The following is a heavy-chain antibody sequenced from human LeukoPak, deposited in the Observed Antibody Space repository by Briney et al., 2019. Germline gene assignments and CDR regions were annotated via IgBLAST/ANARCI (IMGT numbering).Heavy chain of an antibody. CDR3: ARNLLGYSYGFSYYYMDV. J-gene: IGHJ6*03. V-gene: IGHV1-69*13. CDR2: IIPIFGTA. CDR1: GGTFSSYA. Sequence: GASVKVSCMASGGTFSSYAISWVRQAPGQGLEWMGGIIPIFGTANYAQKFQGRVTITADESTSTAYMELSSLRSEDTAVYYCARNLLGYSYGFSYYYMDVWGKGTTVTVSS. D-gene: IGHD5-18*01.